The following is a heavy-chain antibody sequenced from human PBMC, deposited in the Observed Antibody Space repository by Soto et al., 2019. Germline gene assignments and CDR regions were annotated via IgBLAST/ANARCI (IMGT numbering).Heavy chain of an antibody. J-gene: IGHJ4*02. CDR1: GASITNSY. D-gene: IGHD6-19*01. V-gene: IGHV4-59*08. Sequence: QVQLQESGPGLVKPSETMSLTCTVSGASITNSYWNWVRQTPGKGLEWIGFIYYSGSIKYNPSLQGRVTISVDTSKNQLSLKLTSVTATDTAVYYCARGGGSFSSGWYYDSWGQGTLVTVSS. CDR2: IYYSGSI. CDR3: ARGGGSFSSGWYYDS.